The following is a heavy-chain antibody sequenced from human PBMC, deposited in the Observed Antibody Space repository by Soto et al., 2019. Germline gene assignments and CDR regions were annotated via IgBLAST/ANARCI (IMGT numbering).Heavy chain of an antibody. CDR1: GFTFSSYG. Sequence: QVQLVESGGGVVQPGRSLRLSCAASGFTFSSYGMHWVRQAPGKGLEWVAVIWYDGSNKYYADSVKGRFTISRDNSKNPLYLQMNSLRAEDTAVYYCARDGEDRSGGSCYSDYWGQGTLVTVSS. CDR2: IWYDGSNK. J-gene: IGHJ4*02. V-gene: IGHV3-33*01. CDR3: ARDGEDRSGGSCYSDY. D-gene: IGHD2-15*01.